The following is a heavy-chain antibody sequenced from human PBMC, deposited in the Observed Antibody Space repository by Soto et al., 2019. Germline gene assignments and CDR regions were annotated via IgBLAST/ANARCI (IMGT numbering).Heavy chain of an antibody. Sequence: SSETLSLTCTASGGSITSSSHFWGWVRQPPGKGLVWIGTIYFTGNTYYTPSLKSRLTMSIDTSKNEFSLRLNSVTAADTAVYYCAGQTFTIAAASYGRSNWFDPWGPGTLVTVYS. CDR1: GGSITSSSHF. V-gene: IGHV4-39*01. CDR2: IYFTGNT. D-gene: IGHD6-25*01. CDR3: AGQTFTIAAASYGRSNWFDP. J-gene: IGHJ5*02.